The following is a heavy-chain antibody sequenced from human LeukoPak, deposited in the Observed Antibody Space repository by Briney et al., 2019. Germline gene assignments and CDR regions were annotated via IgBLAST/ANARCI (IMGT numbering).Heavy chain of an antibody. Sequence: GGTLRLSCAASGFTFSSYGMSWVRQAPGKGLEWVSAISGSGGSTYYADSVKGRFTISRDNSKNTLYLQMNNLRAEDTAVYYCAKLADYYDSSGYYYWGQGTLVTVSS. D-gene: IGHD3-22*01. CDR1: GFTFSSYG. CDR2: ISGSGGST. J-gene: IGHJ4*02. V-gene: IGHV3-23*01. CDR3: AKLADYYDSSGYYY.